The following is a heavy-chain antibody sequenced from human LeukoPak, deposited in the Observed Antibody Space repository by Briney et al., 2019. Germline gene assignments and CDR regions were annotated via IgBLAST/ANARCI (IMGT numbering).Heavy chain of an antibody. V-gene: IGHV3-53*01. J-gene: IGHJ4*02. D-gene: IGHD6-13*01. CDR1: GFMVSSNY. CDR3: ARTVGSSWPSDY. Sequence: PGGSLRLSCAASGFMVSSNYMNWVRQAPGKGLEWVSVIYSGGSTYYADSVKGRFTISRDNSKNTVYLQMNSLRAEDTAVYYCARTVGSSWPSDYWGQGTLVIVSS. CDR2: IYSGGST.